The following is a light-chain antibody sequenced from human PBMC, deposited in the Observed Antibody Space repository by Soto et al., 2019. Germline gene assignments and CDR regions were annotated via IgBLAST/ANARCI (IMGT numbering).Light chain of an antibody. V-gene: IGKV1-39*01. CDR2: AAS. Sequence: DIQMTQSPSSLSASVGDRVTITCRASQSISSYLNWYQQKPGKAPKLLIYAASSLQSGVPSRFSGSGSGTDFTLTISSLRPEDFATYYCQQSYSTPPGTFGQGTKVEIK. CDR1: QSISSY. CDR3: QQSYSTPPGT. J-gene: IGKJ1*01.